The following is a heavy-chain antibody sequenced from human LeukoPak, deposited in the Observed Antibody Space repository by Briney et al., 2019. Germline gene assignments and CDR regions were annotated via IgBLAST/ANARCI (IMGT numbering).Heavy chain of an antibody. CDR3: SQGLLS. CDR1: GFTFSSYV. V-gene: IGHV3-30-3*01. J-gene: IGHJ5*02. CDR2: ISYDGSKK. Sequence: TGGSLRLSCAASGFTFSSYVMHWVRQAPGKGLQWVAFISYDGSKKHCADSVQGRCTISRDNSKNTLSLQLNSLRPDDTAVFYCSQGLLSWGQGTLLTVAA.